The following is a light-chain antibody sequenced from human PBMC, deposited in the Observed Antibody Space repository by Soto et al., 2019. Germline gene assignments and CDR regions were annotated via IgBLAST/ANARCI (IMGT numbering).Light chain of an antibody. CDR2: DAS. CDR1: QDSSNY. J-gene: IGKJ2*01. V-gene: IGKV1-33*01. CDR3: QQYDNLPST. Sequence: DIQMTQSPSSLSASVGDRVTITCQASQDSSNYLNWYQQKPGKAPKLLIYDASNLETGVPSRFSGSGSGTDFTFTISSLQPEDIATYYCQQYDNLPSTFGQGTKLGIK.